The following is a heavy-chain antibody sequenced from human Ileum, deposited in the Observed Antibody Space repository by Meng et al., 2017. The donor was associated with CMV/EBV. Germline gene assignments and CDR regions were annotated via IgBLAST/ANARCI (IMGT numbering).Heavy chain of an antibody. J-gene: IGHJ5*02. CDR1: ISSSSYY. CDR3: ARKFSGYSGYDYEGWFDP. CDR2: IYYSGST. V-gene: IGHV4-39*01. D-gene: IGHD5-12*01. Sequence: ISSSSYYWGWIRRPPGKGLEWIGSIYYSGSTYYNPSLPTRVTISVYTSKNQFSLKLSSVTAADTAVYYCARKFSGYSGYDYEGWFDPWGQGTLVTVSS.